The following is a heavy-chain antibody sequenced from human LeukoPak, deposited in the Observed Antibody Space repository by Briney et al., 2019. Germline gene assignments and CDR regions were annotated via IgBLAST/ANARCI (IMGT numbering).Heavy chain of an antibody. CDR2: IYPDESNI. V-gene: IGHV5-51*01. J-gene: IGHJ4*02. CDR3: ARPPSRGYSSSFEY. D-gene: IGHD2-2*03. Sequence: GESLKISCKGSGYSFPTYWIAWVRQMPGKGLEWMGIIYPDESNIRYSPSFQGQVTISADKSISTAYLQWSSLKASGTAMYYCARPPSRGYSSSFEYWGQGTLVTVSS. CDR1: GYSFPTYW.